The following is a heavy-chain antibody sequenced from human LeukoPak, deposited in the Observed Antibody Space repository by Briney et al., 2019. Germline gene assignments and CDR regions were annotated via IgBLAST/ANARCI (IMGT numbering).Heavy chain of an antibody. CDR2: ISSSSSTI. J-gene: IGHJ4*02. CDR1: GFTFSSYS. Sequence: GGSLRLSCAASGFTFSSYSMNWVRQAPGKGLEWVSYISSSSSTIYYADSVKGRFTISRDNAKNSLYLQMNSLRAEDTAVYYCAGDGQLEEDFYFDYWGQGTLVTVSS. CDR3: AGDGQLEEDFYFDY. V-gene: IGHV3-48*01. D-gene: IGHD6-6*01.